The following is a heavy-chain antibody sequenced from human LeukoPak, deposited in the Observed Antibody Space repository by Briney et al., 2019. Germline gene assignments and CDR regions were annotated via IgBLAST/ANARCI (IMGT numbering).Heavy chain of an antibody. V-gene: IGHV3-33*01. CDR2: IWYDGSNK. Sequence: GRSLRLSCAASGFTFSSYGMHWVRQAPGKGLEWVAVIWYDGSNKYYADSVKGRFTISRDNSKNTLYLQMNSLRAEDTAVYYCARGTAAGPFYGMDVWGQGTTVTVS. CDR3: ARGTAAGPFYGMDV. J-gene: IGHJ6*02. CDR1: GFTFSSYG. D-gene: IGHD6-13*01.